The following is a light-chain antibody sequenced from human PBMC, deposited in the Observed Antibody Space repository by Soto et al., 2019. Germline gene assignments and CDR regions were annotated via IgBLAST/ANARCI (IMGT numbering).Light chain of an antibody. CDR3: KQRDNWGGS. Sequence: EIVLTQSPATLSLSPGERATLSCRASQSVSNSLAWYQQKPGQAPRLLIYDASKRATGIPARFSGSGSGTDFTLTISSLEPEDFAVYYCKQRDNWGGSFGQGTKLEIK. CDR1: QSVSNS. J-gene: IGKJ2*01. CDR2: DAS. V-gene: IGKV3-11*01.